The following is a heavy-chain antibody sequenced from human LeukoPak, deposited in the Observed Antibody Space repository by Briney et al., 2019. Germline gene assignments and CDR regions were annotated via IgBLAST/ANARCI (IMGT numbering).Heavy chain of an antibody. CDR1: GFTFSSYA. J-gene: IGHJ4*02. V-gene: IGHV3-48*01. CDR2: ISISSSTI. D-gene: IGHD3-10*01. CDR3: ARDGGPITMVRGVTPNQFDY. Sequence: GGSLRLSCAASGFTFSSYAMSWVRQAPGKGLEWVSAISISSSTIYYADSVKGRFTISRDNAKNSLYLQMNSLRAEDTAVYYCARDGGPITMVRGVTPNQFDYWGQGTLVTVSS.